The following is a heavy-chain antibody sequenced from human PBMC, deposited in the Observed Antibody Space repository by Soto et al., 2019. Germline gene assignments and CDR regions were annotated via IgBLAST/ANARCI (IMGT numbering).Heavy chain of an antibody. V-gene: IGHV3-30*18. CDR2: ISYDGSNK. CDR3: AKEGCSSTSCVAFLDV. Sequence: QVQLVESGGGVVQPGRSLRLSCAASGFTFSSTGIHWVRQAPGKGLEWVAVISYDGSNKYYADSVKGRFTISRDNSKNTVYLQMNSLRVEDTAVYYCAKEGCSSTSCVAFLDVWGQGTTVTAS. J-gene: IGHJ6*02. CDR1: GFTFSSTG. D-gene: IGHD2-2*01.